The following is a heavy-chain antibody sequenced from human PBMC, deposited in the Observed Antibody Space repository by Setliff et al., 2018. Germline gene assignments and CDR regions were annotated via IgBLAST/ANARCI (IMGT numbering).Heavy chain of an antibody. CDR1: GFTFRSYW. CDR2: INHDGIEK. J-gene: IGHJ5*02. V-gene: IGHV3-7*01. CDR3: VRGGEGRDDSNSGS. D-gene: IGHD2-21*02. Sequence: GGSLRLSCEDSGFTFRSYWISWIRQAPGKGLEWVANINHDGIEKYYVDSAKGRFTISRDNAKNSLYLQMNSLRAEDTAVYYCVRGGEGRDDSNSGSWGQGTLVTVSS.